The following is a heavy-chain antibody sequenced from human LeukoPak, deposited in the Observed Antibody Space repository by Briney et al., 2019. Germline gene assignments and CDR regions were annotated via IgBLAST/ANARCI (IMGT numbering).Heavy chain of an antibody. CDR3: ARLAPSLDY. CDR1: GFTFNTYA. V-gene: IGHV3-48*04. J-gene: IGHJ4*02. CDR2: ISSSGSTI. Sequence: GGSLRLSCAASGFTFNTYAMTWVRQAPGKGLEWVSYISSSGSTIYYADSVKGRFTISRDNAKNSLYLQMNSLRAEDTAVYYCARLAPSLDYWGQGTLVTVSS.